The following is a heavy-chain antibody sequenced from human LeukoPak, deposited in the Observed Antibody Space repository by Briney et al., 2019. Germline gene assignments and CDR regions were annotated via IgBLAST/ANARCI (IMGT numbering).Heavy chain of an antibody. Sequence: GGSLRLSCAASGFTFSSYSMNWVRQAPGKGLEWVSSISSSSSYIHYADSVKGRFTISRDNAKNSLYLQMSSLRAEDTAVYYCARTGDTMIVVGGGFDYWGQGTLVTVSS. V-gene: IGHV3-21*01. CDR3: ARTGDTMIVVGGGFDY. D-gene: IGHD3-22*01. CDR1: GFTFSSYS. CDR2: ISSSSSYI. J-gene: IGHJ4*02.